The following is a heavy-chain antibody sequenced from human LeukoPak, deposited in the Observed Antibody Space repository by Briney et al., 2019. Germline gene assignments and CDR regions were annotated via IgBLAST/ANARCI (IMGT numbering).Heavy chain of an antibody. CDR2: IYYSGST. CDR3: ARLGNYYYDSSGYENWFDP. V-gene: IGHV4-31*03. J-gene: IGHJ5*02. Sequence: SQTLSNTCTVSAASIGSGGFYWSWIPQQQRKGLEWIGYIYYSGSTNYNPSLKSRVTISVDTSKNQFSLKLSSATAADTAVYYCARLGNYYYDSSGYENWFDPWGQGTLVTVSS. D-gene: IGHD3-22*01. CDR1: AASIGSGGFY.